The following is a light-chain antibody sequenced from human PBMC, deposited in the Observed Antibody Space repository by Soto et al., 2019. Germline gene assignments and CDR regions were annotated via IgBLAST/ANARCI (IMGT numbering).Light chain of an antibody. CDR2: DAS. Sequence: EIVLTQSPATLSLSPGERATLSCMASQSVRSYLAWYQQKHGQAPRLLIYDASNRATGIPARFSGGGSGTDFTLTISSLEPEDFAVYYCQQRSNWPPTFGQGTKLEIK. J-gene: IGKJ2*01. CDR1: QSVRSY. V-gene: IGKV3-11*01. CDR3: QQRSNWPPT.